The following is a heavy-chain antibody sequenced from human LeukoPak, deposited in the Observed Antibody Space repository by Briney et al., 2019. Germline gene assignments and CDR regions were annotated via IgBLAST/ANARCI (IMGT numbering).Heavy chain of an antibody. D-gene: IGHD6-13*01. CDR1: GYTFTGYY. Sequence: SVKVSCKASGYTFTGYYMHWVRQAPGQGLEWMGGIIPIFGTANYAQKFQDRVTITADKSTSTAYMELSSLRSEDTAVYYCARDSLSSSWTQRAFDIWGQGTMVTVSS. J-gene: IGHJ3*02. V-gene: IGHV1-69*06. CDR3: ARDSLSSSWTQRAFDI. CDR2: IIPIFGTA.